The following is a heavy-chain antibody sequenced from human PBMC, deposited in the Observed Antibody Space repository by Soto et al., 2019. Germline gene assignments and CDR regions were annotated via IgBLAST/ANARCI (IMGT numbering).Heavy chain of an antibody. CDR1: GGSISSYY. Sequence: QVQLQESGPGLVKPSETLSLTCTVSGGSISSYYWSWIRQPPGKGLEWIGYIYYSGSTNYNPSLRSRVTISVDTSKHQLSLKLSSVTAADTAVYYCARHEPYRSSWYFDYWGQGTLVTVSS. D-gene: IGHD6-13*01. J-gene: IGHJ4*02. CDR2: IYYSGST. CDR3: ARHEPYRSSWYFDY. V-gene: IGHV4-59*08.